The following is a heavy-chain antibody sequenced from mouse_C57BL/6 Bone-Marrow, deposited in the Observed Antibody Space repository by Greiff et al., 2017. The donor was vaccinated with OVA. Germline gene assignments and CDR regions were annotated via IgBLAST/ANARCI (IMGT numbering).Heavy chain of an antibody. CDR2: IDPSDSYT. J-gene: IGHJ4*01. CDR1: GYTFTSYW. CDR3: ARWLLREGAMDY. Sequence: QVQLQQSGAELVKPGASVKLSCKASGYTFTSYWMQWVKQRPGQGLEWIGEIDPSDSYTNYNQKFKGKATLTVDTSSSTAYMQLSSLTSEDSAVYYCARWLLREGAMDYWGQGTSVTVSS. V-gene: IGHV1-50*01. D-gene: IGHD2-3*01.